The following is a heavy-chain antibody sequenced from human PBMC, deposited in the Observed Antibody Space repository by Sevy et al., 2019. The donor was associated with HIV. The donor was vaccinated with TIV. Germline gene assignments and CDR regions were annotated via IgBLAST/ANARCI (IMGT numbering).Heavy chain of an antibody. D-gene: IGHD2-8*01. Sequence: GGSLRLSCAASGFTFSKYSMSWIRQTPGKGLEWVSTFSFGCGKINYADSVKGRVTMSRVDSRNTFYLQMNSLRAEDTAIYYCARAGCTKPNDYWGQGTVVTVSS. CDR2: FSFGCGKI. J-gene: IGHJ4*02. CDR1: GFTFSKYS. CDR3: ARAGCTKPNDY. V-gene: IGHV3-23*01.